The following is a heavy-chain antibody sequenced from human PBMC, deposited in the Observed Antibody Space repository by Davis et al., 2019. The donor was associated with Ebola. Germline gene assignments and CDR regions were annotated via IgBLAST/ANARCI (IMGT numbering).Heavy chain of an antibody. CDR1: GGSISSYY. CDR2: IYYSGST. J-gene: IGHJ6*02. CDR3: ARGARAADGMDV. Sequence: GSLRLSCTVSGGSISSYYWSWIRQPQGKGLEWIGYIYYSGSTNYNPSLKSRVTISVDTSKNQFSLKLSSVTAADTAAYYCARGARAADGMDVWGQGTTVTVSS. D-gene: IGHD4/OR15-4a*01. V-gene: IGHV4-59*01.